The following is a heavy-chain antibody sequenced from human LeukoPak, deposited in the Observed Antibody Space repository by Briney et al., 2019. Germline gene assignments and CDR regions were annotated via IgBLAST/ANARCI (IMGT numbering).Heavy chain of an antibody. Sequence: GGSLRLSCAASGFTFSSYGMHWVRQAPGKGLEWVAVIWYDGSNKYYADSVKGRFTISRDNSKNTLYLQMNSLRAEDTAVYYCARGYSSGWSILDYWGQGTLVTVSS. CDR1: GFTFSSYG. V-gene: IGHV3-33*01. D-gene: IGHD6-19*01. CDR2: IWYDGSNK. CDR3: ARGYSSGWSILDY. J-gene: IGHJ4*02.